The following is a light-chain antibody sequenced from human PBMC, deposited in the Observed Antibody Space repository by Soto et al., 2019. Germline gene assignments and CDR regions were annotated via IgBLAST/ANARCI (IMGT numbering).Light chain of an antibody. J-gene: IGLJ2*01. V-gene: IGLV2-23*02. CDR3: CSYAGSSTFGI. CDR2: EDS. CDR1: SSDVGSYNL. Sequence: QSVLTQPASVSGSPGQSITISCTGTSSDVGSYNLVSWYQQHPGKAPKLMIYEDSKRPSGVSYRFSGSKSGNTASLTISGLQAEDEADYYGCSYAGSSTFGIVGGGTKLTVL.